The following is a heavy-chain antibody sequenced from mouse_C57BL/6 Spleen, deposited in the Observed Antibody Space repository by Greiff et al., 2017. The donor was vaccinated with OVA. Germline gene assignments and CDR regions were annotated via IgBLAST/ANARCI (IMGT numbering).Heavy chain of an antibody. V-gene: IGHV1-52*01. Sequence: QVQLQQSGAELVRPGSSVKLSCKASGYTFTSYWMHWVKQRPIQGLEWIGNIDPSDSETHYNQKFKDKATLTVDKSSSTAYMQLSSLTSEDSAVYYCARSYYSNYSGAMDYWGQGTSVTVSS. J-gene: IGHJ4*01. CDR1: GYTFTSYW. D-gene: IGHD2-5*01. CDR3: ARSYYSNYSGAMDY. CDR2: IDPSDSET.